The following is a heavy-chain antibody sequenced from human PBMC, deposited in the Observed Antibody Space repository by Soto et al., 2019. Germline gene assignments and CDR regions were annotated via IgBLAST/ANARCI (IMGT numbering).Heavy chain of an antibody. CDR3: AKGHYGSGSYSTYDY. Sequence: QVQLVESGGGVVQPGRSLRLSCAASGFTFSSYGMHWVRQAPGKGLEWVAVISYDGSNKYYADSVKGRFTISRDNSKSTLYLQMNSLRAEDTAVYYCAKGHYGSGSYSTYDYWGQGTLVTVSS. D-gene: IGHD3-10*01. CDR1: GFTFSSYG. V-gene: IGHV3-30*18. CDR2: ISYDGSNK. J-gene: IGHJ4*02.